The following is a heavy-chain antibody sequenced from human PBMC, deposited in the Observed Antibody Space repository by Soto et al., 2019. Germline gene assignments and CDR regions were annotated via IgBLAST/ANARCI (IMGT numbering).Heavy chain of an antibody. V-gene: IGHV4-59*01. J-gene: IGHJ4*02. D-gene: IGHD6-13*01. CDR3: ARDIAAVPRAFDH. CDR1: GGSISSYF. Sequence: SETLSLTCTVSGGSISSYFYIWVRQPPGKGLEWIGSVYYTGTTDYNPSLKSRVTISVDTSKTQFSLNLRSVTAADTAVYYCARDIAAVPRAFDHWGRGTLVTVSS. CDR2: VYYTGTT.